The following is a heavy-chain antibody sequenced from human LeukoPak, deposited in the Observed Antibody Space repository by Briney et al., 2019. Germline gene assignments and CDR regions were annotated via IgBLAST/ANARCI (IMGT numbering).Heavy chain of an antibody. J-gene: IGHJ6*02. Sequence: PGGSLRLSCAASGFTFSADAMNWVRQAPGKGLEWVSTINYNGGSTYYADSVEGPFTISRDNSKNTLYLQMNSLRAEDTAVYYCARDADYYDSSVRYYYYYGMDVWGQGTTVTVSS. CDR3: ARDADYYDSSVRYYYYYGMDV. V-gene: IGHV3-23*01. D-gene: IGHD3-22*01. CDR2: INYNGGST. CDR1: GFTFSADA.